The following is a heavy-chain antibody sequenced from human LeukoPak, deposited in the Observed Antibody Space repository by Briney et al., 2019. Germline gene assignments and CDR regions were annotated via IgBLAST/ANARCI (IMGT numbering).Heavy chain of an antibody. D-gene: IGHD3-3*01. CDR2: INHSGST. Sequence: SETLSLTCAVYGGSFSGYHWSWIRQPPGKGLEWIGEINHSGSTNYNPSLKSRVTISVDTSKNQFSLKLSSVTAADTAVYYCARGRLRDYDFWSGYQSSSYYFDYWGQGTLVTVSS. CDR3: ARGRLRDYDFWSGYQSSSYYFDY. V-gene: IGHV4-34*01. CDR1: GGSFSGYH. J-gene: IGHJ4*02.